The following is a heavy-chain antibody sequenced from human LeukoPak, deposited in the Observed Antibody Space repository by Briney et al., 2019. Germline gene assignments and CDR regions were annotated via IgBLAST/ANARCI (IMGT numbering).Heavy chain of an antibody. CDR2: MYNSGS. V-gene: IGHV4-59*01. CDR1: GASIRSDS. D-gene: IGHD3-10*01. J-gene: IGHJ5*02. Sequence: PSETLSLTCIVSGASIRSDSWTWIRQPPGKGLEWIAYMYNSGSDSNPSLKSRVTISVDTSKNQFSLNLKSVTAADTAVYYCARVLQKTVWGVPDKWFAPWGRGIPVTVSS. CDR3: ARVLQKTVWGVPDKWFAP.